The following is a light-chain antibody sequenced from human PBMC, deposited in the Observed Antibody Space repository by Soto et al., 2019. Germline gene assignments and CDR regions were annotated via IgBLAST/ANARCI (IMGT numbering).Light chain of an antibody. CDR1: QSISSW. J-gene: IGKJ1*01. CDR2: KAS. V-gene: IGKV1-5*03. Sequence: DIQMTQSPSTLSASVGDRVTITCRASQSISSWLAWYQQKPGKAPKLLIYKASSLESGVPSRFSGSGSGTEFTLTISSLQPEDVATYYCQQYNSYRPFGQGTKVDIK. CDR3: QQYNSYRP.